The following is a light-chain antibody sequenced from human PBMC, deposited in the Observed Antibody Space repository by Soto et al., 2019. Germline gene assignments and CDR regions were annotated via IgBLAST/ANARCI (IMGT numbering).Light chain of an antibody. CDR1: QIVANW. J-gene: IGKJ2*02. CDR3: QPYNTYPWT. V-gene: IGKV1-5*03. CDR2: KAS. Sequence: DIQMTQFPSTLSASVGDRVTITCRASQIVANWLAWYQQKPGEAPKLLISKASTLETGVPSRLSGSGSRTEFTLTISGLQPDDVGTYYCQPYNTYPWTFGLGTKLESK.